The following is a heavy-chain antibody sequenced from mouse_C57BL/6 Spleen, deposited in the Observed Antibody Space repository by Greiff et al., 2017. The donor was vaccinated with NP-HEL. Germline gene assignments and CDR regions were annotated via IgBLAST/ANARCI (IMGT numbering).Heavy chain of an antibody. CDR1: GYAFTNYL. V-gene: IGHV1-54*01. CDR2: INPGSGGT. J-gene: IGHJ2*01. D-gene: IGHD1-1*01. CDR3: ARSPITTVVATGCFDY. Sequence: VQLQESGAELVRPGTSVKVSCKASGYAFTNYLIEWVKQRPGQGLEWIGVINPGSGGTNYNEKFKGKATLTAGKSSSTAYMQLSSLTSEDSAVYFCARSPITTVVATGCFDYWGQGTTLTVSS.